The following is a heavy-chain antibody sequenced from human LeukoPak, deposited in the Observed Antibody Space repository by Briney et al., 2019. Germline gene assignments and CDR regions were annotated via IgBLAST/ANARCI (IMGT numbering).Heavy chain of an antibody. J-gene: IGHJ4*02. CDR2: IYHRGSI. Sequence: PSGTLSLTCAVSGGSLSSSNWWNWVGQPPGKGLEWIGEIYHRGSINYSPSLRSRVTISIDKTKNQFSLKLSSVAAADTAVYYCARLARGYSYGYKQKTLYYFDYWGQGTLVTVSS. CDR3: ARLARGYSYGYKQKTLYYFDY. D-gene: IGHD5-18*01. CDR1: GGSLSSSNW. V-gene: IGHV4-4*02.